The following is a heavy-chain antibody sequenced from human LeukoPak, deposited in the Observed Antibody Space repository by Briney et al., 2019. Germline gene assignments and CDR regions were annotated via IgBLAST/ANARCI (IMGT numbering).Heavy chain of an antibody. CDR2: ISGSGGST. CDR1: GFTFSSYA. Sequence: GGSLRLSCAASGFTFSSYAMSWVRQAPGKGLEWVSAISGSGGSTYYADSVEGRFTISRDNSKNTLYLQMNSLRAEDTAVYYCDRGNGYGFFDYWGQGTLVTVSS. V-gene: IGHV3-23*01. D-gene: IGHD4-17*01. CDR3: DRGNGYGFFDY. J-gene: IGHJ4*02.